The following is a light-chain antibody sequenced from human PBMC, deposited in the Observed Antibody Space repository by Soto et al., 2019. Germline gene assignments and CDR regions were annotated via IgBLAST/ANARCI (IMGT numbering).Light chain of an antibody. CDR2: GAF. CDR1: QSVSSY. Sequence: EIVLTQSPATLSFSPGERASLSCRASQSVSSYLAWYQQKPGQAPRLLIYGAFSRATGIPDRFSGSGSGTDFTLTISRLEPEDFAVYYCQQYGSSPWTFGQGTKVDI. V-gene: IGKV3-20*01. CDR3: QQYGSSPWT. J-gene: IGKJ1*01.